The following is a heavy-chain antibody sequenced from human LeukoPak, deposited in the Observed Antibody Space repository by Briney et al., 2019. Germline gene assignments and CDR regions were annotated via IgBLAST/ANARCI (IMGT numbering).Heavy chain of an antibody. Sequence: PGGSLRLSCAASGFIFSSYNMNWVRQAPGKGLEWVSSISSNSNYIFYADSVKGRFTISIDNAKNSLYLQMNSLRAEDTAVYYCARGFNLNIQLWLLGGYRVAFDIWGQGTMVTVSS. J-gene: IGHJ3*02. CDR2: ISSNSNYI. CDR3: ARGFNLNIQLWLLGGYRVAFDI. CDR1: GFIFSSYN. D-gene: IGHD5-18*01. V-gene: IGHV3-21*01.